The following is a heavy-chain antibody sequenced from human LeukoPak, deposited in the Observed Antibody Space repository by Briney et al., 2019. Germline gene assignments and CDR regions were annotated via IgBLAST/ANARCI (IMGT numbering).Heavy chain of an antibody. D-gene: IGHD2-15*01. Sequence: ASVKVSCKASGYTFTSYGISWVRQAPGQGLEWMGWISAYNGNTNYAQKLQGRVTMTTDTSTSTAYMELSSLRSEDTAVYYCARASGLNYYGMDVWGQGTTVTVSS. V-gene: IGHV1-18*01. CDR2: ISAYNGNT. CDR3: ARASGLNYYGMDV. CDR1: GYTFTSYG. J-gene: IGHJ6*02.